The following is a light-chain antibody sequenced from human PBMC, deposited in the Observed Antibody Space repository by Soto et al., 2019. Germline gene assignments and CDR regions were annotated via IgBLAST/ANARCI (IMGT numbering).Light chain of an antibody. CDR2: DAS. V-gene: IGKV3-11*01. J-gene: IGKJ1*01. CDR3: QQRSNWLPT. Sequence: EIVLTQSPATLSLSPWERATLSCRASQSVSSYLAWYQPKPGQAPRLLIYDASNRATGIPARFSGSGSGTDLTLTISRLEPEDFEVYYCQQRSNWLPTFGQGTKGESK. CDR1: QSVSSY.